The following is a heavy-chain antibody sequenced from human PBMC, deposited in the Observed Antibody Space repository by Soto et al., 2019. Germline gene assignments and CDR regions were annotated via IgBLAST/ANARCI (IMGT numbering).Heavy chain of an antibody. Sequence: PGGSLRLSCAASGFTFSSYSMNWVRQAPGKGLEWVSSISSSSSYIYYADSVKGRFTISRDNAKNSLYLQMNSLRAEDTAVYYCANGIRTWLPTPHYWGQGTLVTVSS. V-gene: IGHV3-21*01. CDR3: ANGIRTWLPTPHY. J-gene: IGHJ4*02. CDR1: GFTFSSYS. CDR2: ISSSSSYI. D-gene: IGHD3-22*01.